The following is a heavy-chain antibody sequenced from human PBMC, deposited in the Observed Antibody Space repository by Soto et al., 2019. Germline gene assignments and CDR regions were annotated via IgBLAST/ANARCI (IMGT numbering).Heavy chain of an antibody. J-gene: IGHJ4*02. CDR2: ILHDGNNK. CDR1: GFTFSNYI. Sequence: QVQLVESGGGVVQPGRSLRLSCAASGFTFSNYIMHWVRQAPGKGLEWVAMILHDGNNKYYADSVKGRFTISRDNSKNTLYLQMNSLRTEDPAIYYCARDDEDGSYCDLGYWGQGTLVTVSS. V-gene: IGHV3-30-3*01. CDR3: ARDDEDGSYCDLGY. D-gene: IGHD3-10*01.